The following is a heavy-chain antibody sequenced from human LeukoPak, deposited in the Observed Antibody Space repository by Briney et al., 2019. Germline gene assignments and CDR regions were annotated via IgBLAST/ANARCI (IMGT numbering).Heavy chain of an antibody. D-gene: IGHD6-13*01. CDR2: IYYSGST. Sequence: SETLSFTCTVSGGSISSYYWSWIRQPPGKGLEWIGYIYYSGSTNYNPSLKSRVTISVDTSKNQFSLKLSSVTAADTAVYYCARGSRSPAAFDYWGQGTLVTVSS. CDR1: GGSISSYY. J-gene: IGHJ4*02. CDR3: ARGSRSPAAFDY. V-gene: IGHV4-59*01.